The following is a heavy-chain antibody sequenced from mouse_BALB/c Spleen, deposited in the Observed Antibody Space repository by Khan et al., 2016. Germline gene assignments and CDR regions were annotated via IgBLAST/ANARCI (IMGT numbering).Heavy chain of an antibody. J-gene: IGHJ3*01. Sequence: QVQLQQSGPELVKPGASVKMSCKASGYTFTNYYMHWVKQRPGQGLEWVGWIYPGDGSTRYNENFKGKTTLTADKSSSTAYMLLSSLTSDDSAMYFCAGEITTFFTYWGQGTLVTVSA. V-gene: IGHV1S56*01. CDR2: IYPGDGST. CDR1: GYTFTNYY. CDR3: AGEITTFFTY. D-gene: IGHD2-4*01.